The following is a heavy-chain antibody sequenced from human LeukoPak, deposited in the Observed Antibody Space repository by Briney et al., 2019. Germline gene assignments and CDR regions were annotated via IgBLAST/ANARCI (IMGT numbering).Heavy chain of an antibody. Sequence: PGGSLRLSCAASGFTFSSYGMHWVRQAPGKGLEWVAFIRYDGSNKYYADSVKGRFTISRDNSKNTLDLQMNSLRAEDTAVYYCAKGEFGVTISWFDPWAQGPLVTVSS. CDR3: AKGEFGVTISWFDP. CDR1: GFTFSSYG. D-gene: IGHD3-3*01. J-gene: IGHJ5*02. V-gene: IGHV3-30*02. CDR2: IRYDGSNK.